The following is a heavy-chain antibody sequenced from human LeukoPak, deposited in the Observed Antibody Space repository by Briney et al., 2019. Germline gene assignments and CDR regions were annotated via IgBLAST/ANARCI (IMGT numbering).Heavy chain of an antibody. CDR1: GYSISSGYH. CDR3: ARDSGARGSDWFDP. Sequence: SETLSLTCTVSGYSISSGYHWGWIRQPPGKGLEWIGSIYHSGSTYYNPSLKSRVTISVDTSKNQFSLKLSSVTAADTAVYYCARDSGARGSDWFDPWGQGTLVTVSS. J-gene: IGHJ5*02. V-gene: IGHV4-38-2*02. D-gene: IGHD1-26*01. CDR2: IYHSGST.